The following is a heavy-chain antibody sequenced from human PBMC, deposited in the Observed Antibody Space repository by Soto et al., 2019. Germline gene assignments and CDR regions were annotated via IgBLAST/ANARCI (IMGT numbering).Heavy chain of an antibody. CDR2: INPKSGGT. CDR1: GDTFTANY. Sequence: QVQLLQSGAEVKKPGASVKVSCKASGDTFTANYIHWVRQAPGQGFEWRGWINPKSGGTKYPQKFQARITMTRDTSVSTVYMTLTRLTSDDTAVYYCANDLAKGGGSAGFDYWGQGTLVTVSS. V-gene: IGHV1-2*02. CDR3: ANDLAKGGGSAGFDY. J-gene: IGHJ4*02. D-gene: IGHD1-26*01.